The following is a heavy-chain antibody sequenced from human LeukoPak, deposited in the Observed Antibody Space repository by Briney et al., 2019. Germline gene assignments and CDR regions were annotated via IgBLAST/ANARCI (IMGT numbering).Heavy chain of an antibody. J-gene: IGHJ1*01. Sequence: GGSLRLSCAASGFTFSSYGMSWVRQAPGKGLEWVSAISGSGGSTYYADSVKGRFTISKDNSKSPLYLQMNSLRVEDTGVYYCAKDDAWGRFYHWGQGTLVTVSS. CDR3: AKDDAWGRFYH. D-gene: IGHD3-16*01. V-gene: IGHV3-23*01. CDR2: ISGSGGST. CDR1: GFTFSSYG.